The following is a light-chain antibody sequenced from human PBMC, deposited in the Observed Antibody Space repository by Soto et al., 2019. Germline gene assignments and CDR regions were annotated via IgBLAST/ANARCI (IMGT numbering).Light chain of an antibody. CDR2: ANS. CDR3: QSYDSSLSGFYV. V-gene: IGLV1-40*01. J-gene: IGLJ1*01. CDR1: SSNIGAGYD. Sequence: QPVLTQPPSVSGAPGQRATISCTGSSSNIGAGYDVHWYQQLPGRAPKLLIYANSNRPSGVPDRFSGSRSGTSASLAITGLQADDESDYSCQSYDSSLSGFYVFGTRTKLTVL.